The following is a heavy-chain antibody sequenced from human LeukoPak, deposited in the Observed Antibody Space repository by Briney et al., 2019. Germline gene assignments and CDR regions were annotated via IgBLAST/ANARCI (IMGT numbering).Heavy chain of an antibody. Sequence: ASVKVSCKASGYTFTGYYMHWVRQAPGQGLEWMGWINPNSGGTNYAQKFQGRVTMTRDTSISTAYMELRSLRSDDTAVYYCARVQELDRYFDYWGQGTLVTVSS. CDR3: ARVQELDRYFDY. CDR1: GYTFTGYY. D-gene: IGHD1-1*01. CDR2: INPNSGGT. V-gene: IGHV1-2*02. J-gene: IGHJ4*02.